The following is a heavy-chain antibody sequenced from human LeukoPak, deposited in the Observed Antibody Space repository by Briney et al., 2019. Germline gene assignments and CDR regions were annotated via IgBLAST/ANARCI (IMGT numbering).Heavy chain of an antibody. CDR2: ISADSGKA. CDR1: GYVFTSHG. D-gene: IGHD3-10*02. CDR3: ARDYYVYWFDP. Sequence: ASVKVSCKTSGYVFTSHGISWVRQAPGQGLEWMGWISADSGKAHFAQKLQGRVSLTIDISTSTASMELRSLRSDDTAVYYCARDYYVYWFDPWGQGALVTVSS. V-gene: IGHV1-18*01. J-gene: IGHJ5*02.